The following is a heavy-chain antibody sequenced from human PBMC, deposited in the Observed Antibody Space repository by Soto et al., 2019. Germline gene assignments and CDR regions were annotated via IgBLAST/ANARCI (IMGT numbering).Heavy chain of an antibody. CDR3: SSFGDPMVPRIDY. J-gene: IGHJ4*03. D-gene: IGHD4-17*01. CDR1: GFTFSSYA. CDR2: ISYDGSNK. Sequence: QVQLVESGGGVVQPGRSLRLSCAASGFTFSSYAMHWVRQAPGKGLEWVAVISYDGSNKYYADSVKGRFTISRDNSKNTLYLQMNSLRAEDTAVYYCSSFGDPMVPRIDYWGQGTLVTVSS. V-gene: IGHV3-30-3*01.